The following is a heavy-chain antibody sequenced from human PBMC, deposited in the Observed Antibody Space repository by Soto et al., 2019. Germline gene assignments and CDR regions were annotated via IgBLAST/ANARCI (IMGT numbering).Heavy chain of an antibody. V-gene: IGHV4-38-2*02. CDR2: IYNSGST. CDR1: GYSISNNYH. CDR3: ATYRKFFQI. J-gene: IGHJ3*02. Sequence: SETLSLTCTVSGYSISNNYHWAWIRQAPGRGLEWIGFIYNSGSTYYNSSLKSRVTISVDRSKNHFFLNLTSVTAADTAVYYCATYRKFFQIWGQGTKVTVSS.